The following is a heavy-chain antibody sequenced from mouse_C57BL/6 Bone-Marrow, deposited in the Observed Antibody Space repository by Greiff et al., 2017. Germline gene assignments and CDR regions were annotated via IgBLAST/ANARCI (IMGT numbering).Heavy chain of an antibody. CDR1: GYTFTSYT. V-gene: IGHV1-4*01. CDR3: AKGYYFDY. J-gene: IGHJ2*01. CDR2: INPSSGYT. Sequence: VQLQESGAELARPGASVKMSCKASGYTFTSYTMHWVKQRPGQGLEWIGYINPSSGYTKYNQKFKDKATLTADKSSSTAYMQQSSLTSEDSAVYYCAKGYYFDYWGQGTTLTVSS.